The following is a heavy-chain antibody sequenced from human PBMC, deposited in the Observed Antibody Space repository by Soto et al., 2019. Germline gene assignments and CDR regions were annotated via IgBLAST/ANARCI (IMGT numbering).Heavy chain of an antibody. D-gene: IGHD3-3*01. Sequence: ASVKVSCKASGYTFTSYAMHWVRQAPGQRLEWMGWINAGNGNTKYSQKFQGRVTITRDTSASTAYMELSSLRSEDTAVYYCARSEFDFWSGYYSYCGQGTLVTVSS. V-gene: IGHV1-3*01. CDR2: INAGNGNT. CDR3: ARSEFDFWSGYYSY. CDR1: GYTFTSYA. J-gene: IGHJ4*02.